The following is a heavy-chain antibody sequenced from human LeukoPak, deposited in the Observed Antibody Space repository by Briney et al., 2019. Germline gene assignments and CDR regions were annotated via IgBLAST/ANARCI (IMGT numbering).Heavy chain of an antibody. J-gene: IGHJ4*02. D-gene: IGHD3-9*01. CDR1: GFSFSSYC. Sequence: GGSLRLSCAASGFSFSSYCMHWVRQAPGKGLVWVSRINSDGSSTSYADSVKGRFTISRDNAKNTLYLQMNSLRAEDTAVYYCARGFSHDTILTYWGQGTLVTVSS. CDR2: INSDGSST. CDR3: ARGFSHDTILTY. V-gene: IGHV3-74*01.